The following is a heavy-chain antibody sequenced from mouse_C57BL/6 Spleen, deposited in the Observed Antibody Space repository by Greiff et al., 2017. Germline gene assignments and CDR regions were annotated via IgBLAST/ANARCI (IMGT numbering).Heavy chain of an antibody. CDR3: ARYYYGSSYALYFDY. CDR2: IYPGDGDT. V-gene: IGHV1-82*01. J-gene: IGHJ2*01. D-gene: IGHD1-1*01. CDR1: GYAFSSSW. Sequence: QVQLQQSGPELVKPGASVKISCKASGYAFSSSWMNWVKQRPGKGLEWIGRIYPGDGDTNYNGKFKGKATLTADTSSSTAYMQLSSLTSEDSAVYFCARYYYGSSYALYFDYWGQGTTLTVSS.